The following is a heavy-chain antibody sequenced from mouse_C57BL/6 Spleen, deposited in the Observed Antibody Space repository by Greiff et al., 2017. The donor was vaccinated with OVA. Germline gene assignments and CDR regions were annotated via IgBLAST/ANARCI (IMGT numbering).Heavy chain of an antibody. V-gene: IGHV5-6*01. CDR2: ISSGGSYT. Sequence: EVKLVESGGDLVKPGGSLKLSCAASGFTFSSYGMSWVRQTPDKRLEWVATISSGGSYTYYPDSVKGRFTISRDNAKNNLYLQMSSLKSDDTAMYYCARHSVYVSAFAYWGQGTLVTVSA. J-gene: IGHJ3*01. CDR1: GFTFSSYG. D-gene: IGHD2-3*01. CDR3: ARHSVYVSAFAY.